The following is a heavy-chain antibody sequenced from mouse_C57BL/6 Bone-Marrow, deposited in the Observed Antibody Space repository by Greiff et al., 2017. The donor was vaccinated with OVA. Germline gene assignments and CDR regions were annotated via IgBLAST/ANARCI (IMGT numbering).Heavy chain of an antibody. J-gene: IGHJ1*03. CDR1: GFNIKDDY. V-gene: IGHV14-4*01. CDR3: TTPEMITTYFDV. CDR2: IDPENGDT. D-gene: IGHD2-4*01. Sequence: EVKLQESGAELVRPGASVKLSCTASGFNIKDDYMHWVKQRPEQGLEWIGWIDPENGDTEYASKFQGKATITADTSSNTAYLQLSSLTSEDTAVYYCTTPEMITTYFDVWGTGTTVTVSS.